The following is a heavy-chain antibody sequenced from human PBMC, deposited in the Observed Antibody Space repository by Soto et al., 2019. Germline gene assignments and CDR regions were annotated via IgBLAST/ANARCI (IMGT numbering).Heavy chain of an antibody. CDR1: GFTFSSYA. V-gene: IGHV3-30-3*01. Sequence: QVQLVESGGGVVQPGRSLRLSCAASGFTFSSYAMHWVRQAPGKGLEWVAVISYDGSNKYYADSVKGRFTISRDNSKNTLDLQMNSLRAEDTAVYYCARDSSGWTIAGGMDVWGQGTTVTVSS. CDR3: ARDSSGWTIAGGMDV. J-gene: IGHJ6*02. CDR2: ISYDGSNK. D-gene: IGHD6-19*01.